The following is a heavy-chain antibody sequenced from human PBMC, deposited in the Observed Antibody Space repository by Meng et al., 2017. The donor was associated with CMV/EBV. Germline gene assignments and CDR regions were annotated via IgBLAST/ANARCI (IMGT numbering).Heavy chain of an antibody. CDR3: ARDIGGRRIAARPDY. CDR2: IYFGGNT. D-gene: IGHD6-6*01. CDR1: GGSIYSSTFY. Sequence: GSLRLSCTVSGGSIYSSTFYWGWIRQPPGKGLEWIGSIYFGGNTYCNPSLKSRVTISIDTSKNQFSLRLSSVTAADTAVYYCARDIGGRRIAARPDYWGQGTLVTVSS. V-gene: IGHV4-39*07. J-gene: IGHJ4*02.